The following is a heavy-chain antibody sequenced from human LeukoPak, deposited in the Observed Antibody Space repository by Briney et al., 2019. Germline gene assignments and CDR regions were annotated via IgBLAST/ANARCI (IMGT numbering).Heavy chain of an antibody. CDR1: GGSISSGGYY. D-gene: IGHD6-19*01. Sequence: SETLSLTCTVSGGSISSGGYYWSWIRQHPGKGLEWIGYIYYSGSTNYNPSLKSRVTISVDTSKNQISLKLSSVTAADTAVYYCVRRKGNSGWLFDYWGQGTLVTVSS. V-gene: IGHV4-61*08. CDR2: IYYSGST. J-gene: IGHJ4*02. CDR3: VRRKGNSGWLFDY.